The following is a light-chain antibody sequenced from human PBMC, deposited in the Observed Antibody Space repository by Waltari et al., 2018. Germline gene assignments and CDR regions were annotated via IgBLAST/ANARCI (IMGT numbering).Light chain of an antibody. CDR1: QSVSSN. Sequence: EIVMTQSPATLSVSPGERATLSCRASQSVSSNLAWYQQKPGQAPRLLIYGASTRATGIASRFSGSGSGTEFTLTISSLQSEDFAVYYCHQYNNLPPLTFSGGTKVEIK. CDR2: GAS. J-gene: IGKJ4*01. CDR3: HQYNNLPPLT. V-gene: IGKV3-15*01.